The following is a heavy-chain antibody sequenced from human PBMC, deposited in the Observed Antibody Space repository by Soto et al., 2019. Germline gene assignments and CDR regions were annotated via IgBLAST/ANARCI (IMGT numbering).Heavy chain of an antibody. CDR2: ISASGGIA. Sequence: GGSLRLSCAASGFTFSSYAMSWVRQAPGKGLEWVSVISASGGIARYADFVKGRFTISRDNSKNTLYVQMDSLRAEDTALYYCAASRTATTIRYAFDIWGQGTMVTVSS. J-gene: IGHJ3*02. CDR3: AASRTATTIRYAFDI. D-gene: IGHD1-1*01. CDR1: GFTFSSYA. V-gene: IGHV3-23*01.